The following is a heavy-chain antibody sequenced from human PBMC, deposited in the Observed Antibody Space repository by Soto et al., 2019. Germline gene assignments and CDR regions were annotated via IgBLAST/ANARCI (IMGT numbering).Heavy chain of an antibody. CDR1: GFTFSSYA. CDR2: IWYDGSNK. J-gene: IGHJ4*02. D-gene: IGHD3-9*01. V-gene: IGHV3-33*08. Sequence: PGGSLRLSCAASGFTFSSYAMHWVRQAPGKGLEWVAVIWYDGSNKYYADSVKGRFTISRDNSKNTLYLQMNSLRAEDTAVYYCARDPNDILTGSPGPYFDYWGQGTLVTVSS. CDR3: ARDPNDILTGSPGPYFDY.